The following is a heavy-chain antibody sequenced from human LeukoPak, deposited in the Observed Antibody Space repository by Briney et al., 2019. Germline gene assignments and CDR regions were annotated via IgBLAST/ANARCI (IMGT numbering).Heavy chain of an antibody. CDR1: GGTFSSYA. V-gene: IGHV1-69*05. J-gene: IGHJ4*02. D-gene: IGHD3-22*01. CDR3: ARQRDYYDSGGSTHYFDY. CDR2: IIPIFGTA. Sequence: SVKVSCKASGGTFSSYAISWVRQAPGQGLEWMGGIIPIFGTANYAQKFQGRVTITTDESTSTAYMELSSLRSEDTAVYYCARQRDYYDSGGSTHYFDYWGQGTLVTVSS.